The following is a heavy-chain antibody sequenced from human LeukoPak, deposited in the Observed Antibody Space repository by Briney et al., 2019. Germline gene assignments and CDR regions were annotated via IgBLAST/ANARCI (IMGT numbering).Heavy chain of an antibody. D-gene: IGHD2-21*01. J-gene: IGHJ4*02. CDR2: FYSSVST. Sequence: SETLSLTCTVSGGSISSYYWSWIRQPAGKGLEWIGRFYSSVSTNYNPSLKSRVTISMDTSKNQLSLKLTSVTAADTAVYYCARHAYFDSTGDYYCLDYWGQGALVTVSS. V-gene: IGHV4-4*07. CDR3: ARHAYFDSTGDYYCLDY. CDR1: GGSISSYY.